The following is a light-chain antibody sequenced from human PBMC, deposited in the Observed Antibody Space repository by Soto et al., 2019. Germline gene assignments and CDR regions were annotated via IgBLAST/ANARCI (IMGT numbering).Light chain of an antibody. Sequence: DIQMTQSPSILSASVGDRVTITCRASQGISSWFAWYQQKPGKAPKLLIYDASTLGSGGPSTLSGSGSGTEVSLTIISRQPEDFVAYYCQQLNSYPLTFGQGTKVDIK. J-gene: IGKJ1*01. CDR1: QGISSW. V-gene: IGKV1-5*01. CDR3: QQLNSYPLT. CDR2: DAS.